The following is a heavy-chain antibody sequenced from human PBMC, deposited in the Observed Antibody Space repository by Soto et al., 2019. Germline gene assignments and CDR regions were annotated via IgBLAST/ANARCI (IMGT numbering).Heavy chain of an antibody. Sequence: GGSLRLSCAASGFTFSSYAMSWVRQAPGKGLEWVSAISGSGGSTYYADSVKGRFTISRDNSKNTLYLQMNSLRAEDTAVYYCAKYFLVSSLLGTFFDFWGQGTLVTGSS. CDR3: AKYFLVSSLLGTFFDF. D-gene: IGHD6-13*01. CDR2: ISGSGGST. V-gene: IGHV3-23*01. J-gene: IGHJ4*02. CDR1: GFTFSSYA.